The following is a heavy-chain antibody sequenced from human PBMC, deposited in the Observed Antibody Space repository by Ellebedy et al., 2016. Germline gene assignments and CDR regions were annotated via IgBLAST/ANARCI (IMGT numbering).Heavy chain of an antibody. CDR2: IWYDGSNK. Sequence: GGSLRLXXAASGFTFSSYGMHWVRQAPGKGLEWVAVIWYDGSNKYYADSVKGRFTISRDNSKNTLYLQMNSLRPEDTAIYYCATYCSSTGCKSHHGDWFDPWGQGTLVTVSS. CDR1: GFTFSSYG. J-gene: IGHJ5*02. V-gene: IGHV3-33*08. D-gene: IGHD2-2*01. CDR3: ATYCSSTGCKSHHGDWFDP.